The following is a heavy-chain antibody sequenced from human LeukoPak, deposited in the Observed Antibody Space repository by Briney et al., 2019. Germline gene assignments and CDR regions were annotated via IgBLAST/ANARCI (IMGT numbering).Heavy chain of an antibody. V-gene: IGHV4-39*06. CDR2: IFSSGST. CDR1: GGSLNSFSHY. CDR3: ARGHANGGIANWFDP. D-gene: IGHD2-21*01. J-gene: IGHJ5*02. Sequence: SETLSLICSVPGGSLNSFSHYWAWIRQPPGKGLEWIGCIFSSGSTYYNPSLQSRVTFSLDKSNNHFALKLTSLTAADTAVYYCARGHANGGIANWFDPWGQGTLVTVSS.